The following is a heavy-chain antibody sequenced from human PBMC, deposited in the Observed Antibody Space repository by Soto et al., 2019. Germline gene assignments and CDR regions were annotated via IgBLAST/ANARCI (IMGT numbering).Heavy chain of an antibody. CDR2: ISNDGSKK. CDR1: RFTFSNYG. V-gene: IGHV3-30*18. D-gene: IGHD3-16*01. J-gene: IGHJ4*02. Sequence: GGSLRLSCAASRFTFSNYGMHWVRQAPGKGLEWVAAISNDGSKKYYEDSVKGRFTISRDNSKNTLYLQVNSLRAEDTAVYYCAKDRVESGLGEVDYWGQGTLVTVSS. CDR3: AKDRVESGLGEVDY.